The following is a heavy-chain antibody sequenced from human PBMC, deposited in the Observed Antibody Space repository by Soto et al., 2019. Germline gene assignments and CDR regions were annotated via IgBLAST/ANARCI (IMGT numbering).Heavy chain of an antibody. CDR3: AGHYYGSGSYRHYHYGMDV. J-gene: IGHJ6*02. V-gene: IGHV4-59*01. Sequence: SETLSLTCTVSGGSISSYYWSWIRQPPGKGLEWIGYIYYSGSTNYNPSLKSRVTISVDTSKNQFSLKLSSVTAADTAVYYCAGHYYGSGSYRHYHYGMDVWGQGTTVTVSS. D-gene: IGHD3-10*01. CDR2: IYYSGST. CDR1: GGSISSYY.